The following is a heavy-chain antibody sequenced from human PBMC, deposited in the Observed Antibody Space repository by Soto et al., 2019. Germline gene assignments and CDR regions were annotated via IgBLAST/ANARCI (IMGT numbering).Heavy chain of an antibody. J-gene: IGHJ4*02. CDR1: GFTFNKYN. D-gene: IGHD4-17*01. V-gene: IGHV3-21*01. Sequence: GGSLRLSCAASGFTFNKYNMYWVRQAPGKGLEWVSSISYSTSYVHYADSVKGRFTISRDNAQSSLYLQMNSLRAEDTAVYYCARDDGDYGGGFDYWGQGTLVTVSS. CDR2: ISYSTSYV. CDR3: ARDDGDYGGGFDY.